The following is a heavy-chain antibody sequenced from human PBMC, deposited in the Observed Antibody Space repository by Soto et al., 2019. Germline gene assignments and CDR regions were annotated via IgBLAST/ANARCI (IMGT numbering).Heavy chain of an antibody. J-gene: IGHJ6*02. CDR2: IYHSGSA. D-gene: IGHD3-10*01. Sequence: WTWIRQPPGKDLEWIGYIYHSGSASYNPSLKSRVTISVDKSRNQFSLNVSSVTAADTAVYYCARRMVFYGNALDVWGQGTTVTVSS. CDR3: ARRMVFYGNALDV. V-gene: IGHV4-30-2*01.